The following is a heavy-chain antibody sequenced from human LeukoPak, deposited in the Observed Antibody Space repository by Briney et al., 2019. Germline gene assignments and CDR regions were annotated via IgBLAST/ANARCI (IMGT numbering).Heavy chain of an antibody. D-gene: IGHD1-26*01. V-gene: IGHV3-7*01. CDR2: IKPDGTDK. Sequence: GGSLRLSCAASGFTFSNYYMSWVRQTPGKGLEWVANIKPDGTDKSYVDSVKGRFTISRDNAENSLFLQMNSLRAEDTAVYFCARDREVGATIHDYWGQGTLVTVSS. CDR3: ARDREVGATIHDY. J-gene: IGHJ4*02. CDR1: GFTFSNYY.